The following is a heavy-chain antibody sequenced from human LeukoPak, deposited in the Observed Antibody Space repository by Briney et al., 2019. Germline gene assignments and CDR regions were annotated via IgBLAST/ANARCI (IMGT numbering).Heavy chain of an antibody. Sequence: SETLSLTCTVSGGSITSYYWSWIRQPPGKGLEYIGYIYYSGSTNYNPPLKSRVTISVGTSKNQFSLKLTSVTAADTAVYYCARGLPGYSGGDDAFDIWGQGTVVIVS. J-gene: IGHJ3*02. D-gene: IGHD6-19*01. CDR2: IYYSGST. CDR3: ARGLPGYSGGDDAFDI. V-gene: IGHV4-59*01. CDR1: GGSITSYY.